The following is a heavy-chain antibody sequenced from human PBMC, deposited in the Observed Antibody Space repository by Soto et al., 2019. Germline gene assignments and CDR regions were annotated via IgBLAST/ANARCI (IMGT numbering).Heavy chain of an antibody. V-gene: IGHV3-9*01. Sequence: EVQLVESGGGLVQPVRSLRLSCAASGFTFDDYAMHWVRQAPGNGLEWVSGISWNSGSIGYADSVKGRFTISRDNAKNSLYLQMNSLRADDTALYYCAQDIGTYRSSSFVGDYWGQGTLVTVSS. CDR2: ISWNSGSI. CDR3: AQDIGTYRSSSFVGDY. CDR1: GFTFDDYA. D-gene: IGHD6-6*01. J-gene: IGHJ4*02.